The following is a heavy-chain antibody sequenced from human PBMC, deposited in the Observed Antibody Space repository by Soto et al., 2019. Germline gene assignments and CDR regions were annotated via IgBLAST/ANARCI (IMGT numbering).Heavy chain of an antibody. D-gene: IGHD4-17*01. V-gene: IGHV4-30-4*01. J-gene: IGHJ5*02. CDR2: IYYSGST. CDR1: GGSISSGDYY. CDR3: ARDLAGYYGASPLGWFDP. Sequence: QVQLQESGPGLVKPSQTLSLTCTVSGGSISSGDYYWSWIRQPPGKGLEWIGYIYYSGSTYYNPSLTRRVTISVDTSKTPFSRKLSSVTAADTAVYYCARDLAGYYGASPLGWFDPWGQGTLVTVSS.